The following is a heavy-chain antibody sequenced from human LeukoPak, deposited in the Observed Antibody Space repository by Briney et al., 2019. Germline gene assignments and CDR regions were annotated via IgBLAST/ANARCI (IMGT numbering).Heavy chain of an antibody. D-gene: IGHD6-25*01. CDR1: GGSVSSTNW. CDR3: AREGGFYRPLDY. Sequence: SETLSLTCGVSGGSVSSTNWWTWIRQPPGKGLEWIGEVHLDGRTNFNPSLKSRLTMSVDLTENHVSLKLTSVTAADTAVYYCAREGGFYRPLDYSGQGTLVTVSS. V-gene: IGHV4-4*02. CDR2: VHLDGRT. J-gene: IGHJ4*02.